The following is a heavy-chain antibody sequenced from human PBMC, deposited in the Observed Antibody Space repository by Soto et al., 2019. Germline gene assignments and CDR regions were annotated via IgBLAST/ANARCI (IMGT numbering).Heavy chain of an antibody. CDR3: PRESGGYYCYMDV. V-gene: IGHV1-8*01. CDR2: MNPNSGNT. J-gene: IGHJ6*03. Sequence: QVQLVQSGAEVKKPGASVKVSCKASGYTFTSYDINWVRQATGQGLEGMGWMNPNSGNTGYAQKFQGRVTMSRNTAIRTDNMELSSLRSEDTAVYSRPRESGGYYCYMDVWGKGTEVTVSS. CDR1: GYTFTSYD.